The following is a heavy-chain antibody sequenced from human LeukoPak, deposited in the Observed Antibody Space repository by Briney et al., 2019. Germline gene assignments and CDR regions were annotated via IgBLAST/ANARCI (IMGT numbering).Heavy chain of an antibody. D-gene: IGHD6-19*01. V-gene: IGHV1-18*01. CDR2: ISAYNGNT. CDR3: ARDIAIAVAGDFDY. CDR1: GYTFTSYG. Sequence: ASVKVSCKASGYTFTSYGISWVRQAPGQGLEWMGWISAYNGNTNYAQKLQGRVTMTTDTSTSTAYMELRSLRSDGTVVYYCARDIAIAVAGDFDYWGQGTLVTVSS. J-gene: IGHJ4*02.